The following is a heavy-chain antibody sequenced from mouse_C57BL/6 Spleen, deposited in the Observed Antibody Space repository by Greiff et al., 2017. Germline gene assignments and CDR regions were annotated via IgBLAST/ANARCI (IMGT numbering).Heavy chain of an antibody. CDR2: ISSGGSYT. V-gene: IGHV5-6*01. D-gene: IGHD1-1*01. J-gene: IGHJ3*01. Sequence: EVQLVESGGDLVKPGGSLKISCAASGFTFSSYGMSWVRQTPDKRLEWVETISSGGSYTYYPDSVKGRFTISRGNAKNTLYLQMSSLKSEDTAMYYCSSLYSGSEGFAYWGQGTLVTVSA. CDR3: SSLYSGSEGFAY. CDR1: GFTFSSYG.